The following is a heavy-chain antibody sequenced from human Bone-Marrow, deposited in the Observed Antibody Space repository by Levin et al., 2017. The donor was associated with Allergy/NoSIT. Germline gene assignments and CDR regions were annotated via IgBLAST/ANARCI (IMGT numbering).Heavy chain of an antibody. V-gene: IGHV4-39*07. CDR3: AAIDY. CDR1: GGSISSSNYY. J-gene: IGHJ4*02. CDR2: IYYSGST. Sequence: PSETLSLTCTVSGGSISSSNYYWGWLRQPPGKGLEWIGSIYYSGSTHYNPSLKSRVTISVDTSKNNFSLKPYSVTAADTAVYYCAAIDYWGQGTLVTVSS.